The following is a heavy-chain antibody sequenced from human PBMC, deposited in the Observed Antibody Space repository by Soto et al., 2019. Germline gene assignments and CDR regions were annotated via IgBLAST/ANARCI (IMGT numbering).Heavy chain of an antibody. CDR3: ARDLIVSGGYYQYGMDV. J-gene: IGHJ6*02. V-gene: IGHV1-3*01. D-gene: IGHD2-8*01. CDR1: GYTFTNYA. CDR2: INVDNGNT. Sequence: GASVKVSCKASGYTFTNYAMHWVRQVPGQRLEWMGWINVDNGNTKYSQRFQGRVTFTRDTSASTAYMELSSLRAEDTAVYYCARDLIVSGGYYQYGMDVWGQGTTVTV.